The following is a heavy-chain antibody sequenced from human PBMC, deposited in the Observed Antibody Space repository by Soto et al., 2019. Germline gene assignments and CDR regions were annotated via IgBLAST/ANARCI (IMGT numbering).Heavy chain of an antibody. J-gene: IGHJ4*02. CDR1: GGSVSSGSYY. Sequence: PSETLSLTRTVSGGSVSSGSYYWSWIRQPPGKGLEWMGYIYYSGSTNYNPSLKSRVTISVDTSKNQFSLKLSSVTAADTAVYYCARETVIVAASYFDYWGQGTLVTVS. CDR2: IYYSGST. V-gene: IGHV4-61*01. D-gene: IGHD3-22*01. CDR3: ARETVIVAASYFDY.